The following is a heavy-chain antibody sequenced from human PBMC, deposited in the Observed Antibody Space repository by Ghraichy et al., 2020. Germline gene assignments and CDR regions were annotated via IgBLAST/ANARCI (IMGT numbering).Heavy chain of an antibody. V-gene: IGHV3-73*01. CDR2: IRDDAA. J-gene: IGHJ4*02. CDR1: GFAFTDSP. D-gene: IGHD2-21*02. Sequence: GGSLRLSCAASGFAFTDSPIHWVRQAGKGLEWVGRIRDDAAAYAASVEGRFTISRDDSKNTAYLQMSNLQTEDTAVYYCARLGAIYCDGDCRDYFDFWGQGSVVTVSS. CDR3: ARLGAIYCDGDCRDYFDF.